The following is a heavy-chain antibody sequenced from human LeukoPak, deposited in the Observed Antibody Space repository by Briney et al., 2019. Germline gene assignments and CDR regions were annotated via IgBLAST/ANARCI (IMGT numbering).Heavy chain of an antibody. V-gene: IGHV3-33*01. CDR2: IWYDGSNK. CDR1: GFTFSSYG. Sequence: PGGSLRLSCAASGFTFSSYGMHWVRQAPGKGLEWVAVIWYDGSNKYYADSVKGRFTISRDNSKNTLYLQMNSLRAEDTAVYYCARGPRGGTSWWYGMDVWGQGTTVTVSS. D-gene: IGHD2-2*01. J-gene: IGHJ6*02. CDR3: ARGPRGGTSWWYGMDV.